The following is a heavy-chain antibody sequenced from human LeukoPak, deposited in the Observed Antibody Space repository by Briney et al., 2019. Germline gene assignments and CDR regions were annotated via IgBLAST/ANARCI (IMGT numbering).Heavy chain of an antibody. V-gene: IGHV3-7*01. Sequence: GSLRLSCAASGFTFSSYWMSWVRQAPGKGLEWVANIKQDGSEKYYVDSVKGRFTISRDNAKSSLYLQLNSLRAEDTAVYYCARGDGLGTTDGGYYFAYWGQGTLVTVSS. D-gene: IGHD2/OR15-2a*01. CDR1: GFTFSSYW. J-gene: IGHJ4*02. CDR2: IKQDGSEK. CDR3: ARGDGLGTTDGGYYFAY.